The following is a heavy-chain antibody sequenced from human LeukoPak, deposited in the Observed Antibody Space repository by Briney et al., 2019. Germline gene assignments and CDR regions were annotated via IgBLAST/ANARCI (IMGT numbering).Heavy chain of an antibody. CDR3: ARDHQYFDSSGTFDI. Sequence: GRSLRLSCAASGFTSSSYAMHWVRQAPGKGLEWVAVISYGGGNKYYADSAKGRFTISRDNSKNTVYLEMNSLRTEATAVYYCARDHQYFDSSGTFDIWGQGTMVTVSS. D-gene: IGHD3-22*01. CDR1: GFTSSSYA. CDR2: ISYGGGNK. V-gene: IGHV3-30*01. J-gene: IGHJ3*02.